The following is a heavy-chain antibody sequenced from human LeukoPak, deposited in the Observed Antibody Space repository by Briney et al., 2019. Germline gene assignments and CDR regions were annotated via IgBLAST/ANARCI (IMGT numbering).Heavy chain of an antibody. CDR3: ARGVSIGYCSSTSCPIKNYYMDV. CDR1: GFTFSSYW. CDR2: IKQDGSEK. Sequence: GGSLRLSCAASGFTFSSYWMSWVRQAPGKGLEWVANIKQDGSEKYYVDSVKGRFTISRDNAKNSLYLQMNSLRAEDTAVYYCARGVSIGYCSSTSCPIKNYYMDVWGKGTTVTVSS. V-gene: IGHV3-7*01. J-gene: IGHJ6*03. D-gene: IGHD2-2*01.